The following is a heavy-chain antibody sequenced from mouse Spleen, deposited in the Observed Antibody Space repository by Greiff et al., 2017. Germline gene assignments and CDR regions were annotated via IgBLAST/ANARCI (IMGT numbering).Heavy chain of an antibody. J-gene: IGHJ1*03. CDR3: TNYDSSYGGYFDV. V-gene: IGHV1-39*01. Sequence: VQLQQPGPELVKPGASVKISCKASGYSFIDYNMNWVKQSNGKSLEWIGVINPNYGTTSYNQKFKGKATLTVDQSSSTAYMQLNSLTSEDSAVYYCTNYDSSYGGYFDVWGTGTTVTVSS. CDR2: INPNYGTT. CDR1: GYSFIDYN. D-gene: IGHD1-1*01.